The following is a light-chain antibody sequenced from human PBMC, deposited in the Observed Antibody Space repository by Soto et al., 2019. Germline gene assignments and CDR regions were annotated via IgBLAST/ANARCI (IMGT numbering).Light chain of an antibody. CDR1: QSVSSSY. Sequence: EIVLTQSPGTLSLSPGERATLSCRASQSVSSSYLAWYQHKPGQAPRLLIYGASSRATGIPDRFGGSGSGTDFTLTISRLEPGDFAVYYCQQYGSSPRTFGQGTKVEI. J-gene: IGKJ1*01. CDR2: GAS. V-gene: IGKV3-20*01. CDR3: QQYGSSPRT.